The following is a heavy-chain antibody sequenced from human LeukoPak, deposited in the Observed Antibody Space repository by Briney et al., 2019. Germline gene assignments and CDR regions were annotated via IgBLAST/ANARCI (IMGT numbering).Heavy chain of an antibody. CDR2: INPSGGST. Sequence: ASVKVSCKASGYTFTSYYMYWVRQAPGQGLEWMGIINPSGGSTSYAQKFQGRVTMTRDMSTSTVYMELSSLRSEDTAVYYCARDVIFDGSGSYYNYYYYYMDVWGKGTTVTVSS. D-gene: IGHD3-10*01. J-gene: IGHJ6*03. CDR3: ARDVIFDGSGSYYNYYYYYMDV. CDR1: GYTFTSYY. V-gene: IGHV1-46*01.